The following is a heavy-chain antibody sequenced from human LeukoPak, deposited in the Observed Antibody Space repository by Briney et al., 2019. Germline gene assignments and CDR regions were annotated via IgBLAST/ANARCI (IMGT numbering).Heavy chain of an antibody. Sequence: SETLSLTCTVSGGSISSYYWSWIRQSPGKGLEWIGYIYYSGSTNYNPSLKSRVTMSVDTSKNQFSLMLSSVTAADTAVYYCASRLQTSWVMDVWGQGTTVTVSS. CDR2: IYYSGST. CDR1: GGSISSYY. V-gene: IGHV4-59*01. D-gene: IGHD1-26*01. CDR3: ASRLQTSWVMDV. J-gene: IGHJ6*02.